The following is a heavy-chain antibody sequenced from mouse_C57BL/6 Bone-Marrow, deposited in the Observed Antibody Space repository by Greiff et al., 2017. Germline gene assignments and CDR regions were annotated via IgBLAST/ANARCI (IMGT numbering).Heavy chain of an antibody. CDR1: GFTFSSYA. D-gene: IGHD1-1*01. CDR2: ISDGGSYT. CDR3: AREGTVVAIDY. Sequence: EVQGVESGGGLVKPGGSLKLSCAASGFTFSSYAMSWVRQTPEKRLEWVATISDGGSYTYYPDNVKGRFTISRDNAKNNLYLQMSHLKSEDTAMYYCAREGTVVAIDYWGQGATLTVSS. V-gene: IGHV5-4*01. J-gene: IGHJ2*01.